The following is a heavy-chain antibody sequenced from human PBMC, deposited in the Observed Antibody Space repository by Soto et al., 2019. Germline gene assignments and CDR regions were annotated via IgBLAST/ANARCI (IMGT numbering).Heavy chain of an antibody. J-gene: IGHJ4*02. Sequence: QVQLQESGPGLVKPSQTLSLTCTVSGGSINSGGYCWSWIRQNPGKGLDWIGCISYGGSTSYNPSLKSRVTISVDTSKNQFSLKLTSVTAADTAVYYCSRGILVWGQGALITVSS. V-gene: IGHV4-31*03. CDR2: ISYGGST. CDR3: SRGILV. D-gene: IGHD5-18*01. CDR1: GGSINSGGYC.